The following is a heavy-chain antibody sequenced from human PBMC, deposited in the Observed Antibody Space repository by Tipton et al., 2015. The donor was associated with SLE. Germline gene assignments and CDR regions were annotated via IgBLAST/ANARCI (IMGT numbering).Heavy chain of an antibody. Sequence: SLRLSCAASGFTFSSYSMNWVRQAPGKGLEWVSSISSSSSYIYYADSVKGRFTISRDNAKNSLYLQMNSLRAEDTAVYYCARAPRNTITIFGVATDKDVWGQGTTVTVSS. CDR2: ISSSSSYI. CDR3: ARAPRNTITIFGVATDKDV. V-gene: IGHV3-21*01. D-gene: IGHD3-3*01. J-gene: IGHJ6*02. CDR1: GFTFSSYS.